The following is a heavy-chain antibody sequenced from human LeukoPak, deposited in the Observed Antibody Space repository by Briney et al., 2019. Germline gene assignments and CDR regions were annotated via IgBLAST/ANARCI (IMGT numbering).Heavy chain of an antibody. D-gene: IGHD3-9*01. CDR2: IYYSGST. Sequence: PSETLSLTCTVSGGSISSYYWSWIRQPPGKGLEWIGYIYYSGSTNYNPSLKSRVTISVDTSKNQFSLKLSSVTAADTAVYYCARLAYFDWLKGPSGYFDYWGQGTLVTVSS. CDR3: ARLAYFDWLKGPSGYFDY. V-gene: IGHV4-59*08. J-gene: IGHJ4*02. CDR1: GGSISSYY.